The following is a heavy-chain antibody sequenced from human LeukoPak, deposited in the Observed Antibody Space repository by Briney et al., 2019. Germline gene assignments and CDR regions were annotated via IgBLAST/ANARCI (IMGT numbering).Heavy chain of an antibody. J-gene: IGHJ6*03. CDR3: ARADYGGKTAYYYYYMDV. D-gene: IGHD4-23*01. Sequence: SETLSLTCTVSGGSISSGSYYWSWIRQPAGKGLEWIGRIYTSGSTNYNPSLKSRVTISVDTSKNQCSLKLSSVTAADTAVYYCARADYGGKTAYYYYYMDVWGKGTTVTVSS. CDR1: GGSISSGSYY. V-gene: IGHV4-61*02. CDR2: IYTSGST.